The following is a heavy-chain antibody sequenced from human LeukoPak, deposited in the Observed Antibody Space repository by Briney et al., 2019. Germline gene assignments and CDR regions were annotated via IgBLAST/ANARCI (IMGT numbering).Heavy chain of an antibody. V-gene: IGHV3-7*01. D-gene: IGHD4-17*01. CDR3: ARGHCGDYA. J-gene: IGHJ5*02. CDR1: GFIFSTYW. Sequence: GGSLRLSCAASGFIFSTYWMNWVRQAPGKGLEWVASINQDGSEKYYVDSVKGRFTISRDNAKNSLYVESNTLRGEDTAVYYCARGHCGDYAWGQGTLVTVSS. CDR2: INQDGSEK.